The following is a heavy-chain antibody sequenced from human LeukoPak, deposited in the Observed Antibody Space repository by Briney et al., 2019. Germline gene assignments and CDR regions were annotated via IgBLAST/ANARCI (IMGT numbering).Heavy chain of an antibody. J-gene: IGHJ4*02. CDR2: ISYDGVNK. Sequence: TGRSLRLSCAASGHTFSIYAIHGVPDAPGRGLEGGTVISYDGVNKYYTDSVEGRFTISRDNSKNTMYLTMNSLSTADTAVYYCGTDHRYMPVVVDATRGGYFDYWGQGTLVTVSS. D-gene: IGHD2-15*01. V-gene: IGHV3-30-3*01. CDR1: GHTFSIYA. CDR3: GTDHRYMPVVVDATRGGYFDY.